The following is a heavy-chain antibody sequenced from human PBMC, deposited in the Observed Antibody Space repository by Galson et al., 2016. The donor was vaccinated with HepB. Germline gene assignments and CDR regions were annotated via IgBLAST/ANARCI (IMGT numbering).Heavy chain of an antibody. CDR2: IWYDGSRE. J-gene: IGHJ4*02. Sequence: SLRLSCAASGFSFTNHEMHWVRQAPGKGLEWMAVIWYDGSREYYADSVKGRFTISRDNSKNTLYLQMYSLRVEDTAVYYCAKDDAPCFSPDCLWGTIDLWGQGTLVTVSS. CDR1: GFSFTNHE. V-gene: IGHV3-33*06. CDR3: AKDDAPCFSPDCLWGTIDL. D-gene: IGHD3-9*01.